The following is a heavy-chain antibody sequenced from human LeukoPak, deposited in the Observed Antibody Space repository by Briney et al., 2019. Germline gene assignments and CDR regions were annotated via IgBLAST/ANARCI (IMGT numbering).Heavy chain of an antibody. CDR2: INHSGST. D-gene: IGHD6-25*01. J-gene: IGHJ4*02. CDR3: ARAGWRLRIFDY. Sequence: SETLSLTCAVDGGSFSGYYWSWIRQPPGKVLEWIGEINHSGSTNYNPSLKSRVTISVDTSKNQFSLKLSSVTAADTAVYYCARAGWRLRIFDYWGQGTLVTVSS. CDR1: GGSFSGYY. V-gene: IGHV4-34*01.